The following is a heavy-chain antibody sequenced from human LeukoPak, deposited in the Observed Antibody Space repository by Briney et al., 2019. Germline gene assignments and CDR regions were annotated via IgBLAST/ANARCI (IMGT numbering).Heavy chain of an antibody. CDR3: ARGAPPDYFDY. V-gene: IGHV3-53*04. J-gene: IGHJ4*02. CDR2: INSGGST. Sequence: PGGSLRLSCAASGFTVSSNYMSWVRQAPGRGLEWVSVINSGGSTYYADSVKGRFTISRHNSKNTLYLQMNSLRAEDTAVYYCARGAPPDYFDYWGQGTLVTVSS. CDR1: GFTVSSNY.